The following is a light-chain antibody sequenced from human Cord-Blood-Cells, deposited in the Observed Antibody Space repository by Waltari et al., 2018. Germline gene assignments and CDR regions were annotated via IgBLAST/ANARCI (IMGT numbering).Light chain of an antibody. J-gene: IGLJ3*02. V-gene: IGLV2-11*01. CDR2: DVS. CDR3: CSYAGSYTWV. Sequence: QSALTQPRSVSGSPGQSVTISCTGTSSDVGGYNYVSCYQQHPGQAPNPIIYDVSKRPSGVPDRFSASKSGTTASLTISGRQAEGEADYYCCSYAGSYTWVFGGGTKLTVL. CDR1: SSDVGGYNY.